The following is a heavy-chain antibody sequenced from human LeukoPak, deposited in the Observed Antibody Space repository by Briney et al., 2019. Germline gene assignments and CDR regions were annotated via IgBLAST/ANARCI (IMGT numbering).Heavy chain of an antibody. CDR1: GFTFSSYS. V-gene: IGHV3-48*01. J-gene: IGHJ6*03. D-gene: IGHD5-12*01. CDR2: ISSSSSTI. Sequence: GGSLRLSCAASGFTFSSYSMNWVRQAPGKGLEWVSYISSSSSTIYYADSVKGRFTISRDNAKNSLYLQMNSLRAEDTAVYYCAREGVATTPREYYYYYYYMDVWGKGTTVTVSS. CDR3: AREGVATTPREYYYYYYYMDV.